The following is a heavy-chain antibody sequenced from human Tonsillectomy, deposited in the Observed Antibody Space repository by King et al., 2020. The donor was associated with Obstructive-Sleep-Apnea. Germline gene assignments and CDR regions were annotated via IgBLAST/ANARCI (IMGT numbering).Heavy chain of an antibody. CDR2: LSGSGVST. CDR1: GFTFSSYA. D-gene: IGHD2-2*01. V-gene: IGHV3-23*04. J-gene: IGHJ4*02. CDR3: AKDLYCSSTSCIDY. Sequence: VQLVQSGGGLVQPGGSLRLLCAASGFTFSSYAMSGSRRAQGKGLEGGSALSGSGVSTYSADSVKGRFTISRDNSKNTLYLQMNSLRAEDTAVYYCAKDLYCSSTSCIDYWGQGTLVTVSS.